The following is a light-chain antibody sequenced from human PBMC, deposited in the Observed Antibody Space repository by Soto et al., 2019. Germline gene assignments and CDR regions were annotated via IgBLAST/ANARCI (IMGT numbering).Light chain of an antibody. CDR2: GAS. CDR1: QTISSSS. Sequence: IVLKPSPGTLSLSPGERATLSCRASQTISSSSLAWYQQKGGQAPRLLIYGASSRATGIPDRFSGSGSGTDFTLTISRLEPDDFAVYYCQQYGSSSTFGQGTRLEI. V-gene: IGKV3-20*01. J-gene: IGKJ5*01. CDR3: QQYGSSST.